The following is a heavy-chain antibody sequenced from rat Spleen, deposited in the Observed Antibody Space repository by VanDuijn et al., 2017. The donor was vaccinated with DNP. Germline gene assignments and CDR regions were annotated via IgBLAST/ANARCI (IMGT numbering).Heavy chain of an antibody. V-gene: IGHV3-1*01. CDR1: GFSITSYY. CDR2: ISYSGST. Sequence: EVQLQESGPGLVKPSQSLSLTCSVTGFSITSYYWAWIRKLPGNKMEWVGHISYSGSTTYNPSLKSRISITRDTSKNQFFLHLKSVTTEDTATYYCARWSDYFDYWGQGVMVTVSS. CDR3: ARWSDYFDY. J-gene: IGHJ2*01.